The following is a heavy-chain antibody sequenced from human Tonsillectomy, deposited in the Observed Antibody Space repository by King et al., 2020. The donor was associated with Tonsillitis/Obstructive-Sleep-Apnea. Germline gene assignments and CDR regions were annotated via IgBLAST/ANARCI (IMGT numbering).Heavy chain of an antibody. D-gene: IGHD6-6*01. Sequence: VQLVESGGGVVQPGRSLRLSCAGSGFGFSHYGIHWVRQVPGKGLEWVALIDYDGSDKYYGESVKGRFTNSRDNSKNTVFLQMDRLRVEDTAVYYCVRDKAEYSSSWRLKYWGQGTLVTVSS. J-gene: IGHJ4*02. CDR3: VRDKAEYSSSWRLKY. CDR2: IDYDGSDK. V-gene: IGHV3-33*01. CDR1: GFGFSHYG.